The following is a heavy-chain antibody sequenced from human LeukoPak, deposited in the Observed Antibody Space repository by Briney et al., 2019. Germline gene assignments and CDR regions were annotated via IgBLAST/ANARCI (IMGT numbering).Heavy chain of an antibody. CDR2: ISYDGSNK. CDR1: GFTFSSYW. CDR3: ARDRLVSNFLGYYYYGMDV. Sequence: HPGGSLRLSCAASGFTFSSYWMSWVRQAPGKGLEWVAVISYDGSNKYYADSVKGRFTISRDNAKNSLYLQMNSLRAEDTAVYYCARDRLVSNFLGYYYYGMDVWGQGTTVTVSS. J-gene: IGHJ6*02. D-gene: IGHD4-11*01. V-gene: IGHV3-30*03.